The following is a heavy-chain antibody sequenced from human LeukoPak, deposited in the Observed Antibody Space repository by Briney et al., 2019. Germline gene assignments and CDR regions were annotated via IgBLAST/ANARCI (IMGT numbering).Heavy chain of an antibody. V-gene: IGHV4-59*01. J-gene: IGHJ5*02. Sequence: ASETLSLTCTVSGGSISSYYWSWIRQPPGKGLEWIGYNYYSGSTNYNPSLKSRVTISVDTSKNQFSLKLSSVTAADTAVYYCARGIEMATTNWFDPWGQGTLVTVSS. CDR2: NYYSGST. D-gene: IGHD5-24*01. CDR3: ARGIEMATTNWFDP. CDR1: GGSISSYY.